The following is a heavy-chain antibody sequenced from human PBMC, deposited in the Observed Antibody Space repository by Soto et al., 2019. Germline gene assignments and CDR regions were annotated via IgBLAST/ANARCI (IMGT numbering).Heavy chain of an antibody. J-gene: IGHJ4*02. CDR3: AKSGYSQFYFDY. Sequence: PGGSLRLSCAASGFTFSSYGMHWVRQAPGKGLEWVAVISYDGSNTEYAASVKGRFTISRDNSKNKVYLQMNSLRAEDTAMYYCAKSGYSQFYFDYWGQGTLVTVSS. CDR2: ISYDGSNT. CDR1: GFTFSSYG. V-gene: IGHV3-30*18. D-gene: IGHD2-15*01.